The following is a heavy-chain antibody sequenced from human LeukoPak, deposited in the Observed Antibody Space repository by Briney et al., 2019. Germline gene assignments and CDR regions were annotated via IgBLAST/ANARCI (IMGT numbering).Heavy chain of an antibody. CDR1: GYTLTELS. J-gene: IGHJ4*02. D-gene: IGHD3-9*01. Sequence: ASVKVSCKVSGYTLTELSMHWVRQAPGKGLEWMGGFDPEDGETIYAQRFQGRVTMTEDTSTDTAYMELSSLRSEDTAVYYCATISGRYFDWELDYWGQGTLVTVSS. CDR3: ATISGRYFDWELDY. CDR2: FDPEDGET. V-gene: IGHV1-24*01.